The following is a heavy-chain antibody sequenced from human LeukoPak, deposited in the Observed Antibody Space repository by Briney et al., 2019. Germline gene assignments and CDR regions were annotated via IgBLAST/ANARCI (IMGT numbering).Heavy chain of an antibody. CDR2: IWYDGSNK. V-gene: IGHV3-30*02. CDR3: VNPSAKDAFDI. CDR1: GFTFSSYG. Sequence: GGSLRLSCAASGFTFSSYGVHWVRQAPGKGLEWVALIWYDGSNKYYADSVKGRFTNSRDNSKNTLYLQMNSLRAEDTAVYYCVNPSAKDAFDIWGQGTMVTVSS. J-gene: IGHJ3*02.